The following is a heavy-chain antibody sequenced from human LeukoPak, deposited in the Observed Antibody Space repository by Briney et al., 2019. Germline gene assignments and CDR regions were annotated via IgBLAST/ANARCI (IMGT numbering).Heavy chain of an antibody. J-gene: IGHJ6*02. CDR3: ARGRAFGELYYYYYGMDV. CDR2: IYTSGST. CDR1: GGSISSYY. D-gene: IGHD3-10*01. Sequence: SETLSLTCTVSGGSISSYYWSWIRQPAGKGLEWIGRIYTSGSTNYNPSLKSRVTMSVDTSKNQFSLKLSSVTAADTAVYYCARGRAFGELYYYYYGMDVWGQGTTVTVSS. V-gene: IGHV4-4*07.